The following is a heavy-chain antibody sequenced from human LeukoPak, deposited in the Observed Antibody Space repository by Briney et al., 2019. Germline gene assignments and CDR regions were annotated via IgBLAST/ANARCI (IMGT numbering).Heavy chain of an antibody. CDR2: IKSKTDGGTT. J-gene: IGHJ6*02. CDR3: GVVAATQRDYYYYGMDV. V-gene: IGHV3-15*01. D-gene: IGHD2-15*01. Sequence: GGSLRLSCAASGFTFSNAWMSWVRQAPGKGLEWVGRIKSKTDGGTTDYAAPVKGRFTISRDDSKNTLYLQMNSLKTEDTAVYYCGVVAATQRDYYYYGMDVWGQGTTVTVSS. CDR1: GFTFSNAW.